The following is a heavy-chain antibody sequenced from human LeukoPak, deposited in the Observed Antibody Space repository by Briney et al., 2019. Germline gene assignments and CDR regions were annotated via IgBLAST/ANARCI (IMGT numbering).Heavy chain of an antibody. D-gene: IGHD6-19*01. J-gene: IGHJ4*02. CDR3: ARGWLGFDY. Sequence: SETLSLTCAVYGVSFSGYYWSWIRQPPGKGLEWIGEINHSGSTNYNPSLKSRVTISVDTSKNQFSLKLSSVTAADTAVYYCARGWLGFDYWGRGTLVTVSS. CDR1: GVSFSGYY. V-gene: IGHV4-34*01. CDR2: INHSGST.